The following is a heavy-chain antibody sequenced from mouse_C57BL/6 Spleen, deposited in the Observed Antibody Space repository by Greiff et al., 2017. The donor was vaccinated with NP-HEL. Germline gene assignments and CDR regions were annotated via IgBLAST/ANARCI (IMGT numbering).Heavy chain of an antibody. J-gene: IGHJ3*01. CDR2: IDPANGNT. CDR1: GFNIKNTY. D-gene: IGHD1-1*01. CDR3: ARGYYGSSGFAY. V-gene: IGHV14-3*01. Sequence: EVQLVESVAELVRPGASVKLSCTASGFNIKNTYMHWVKQRPEQGLEWIGRIDPANGNTKYAPKFQGKATITADTSSNTAYLQLSSLTAEDTAIYYCARGYYGSSGFAYWGQGTLVTVSA.